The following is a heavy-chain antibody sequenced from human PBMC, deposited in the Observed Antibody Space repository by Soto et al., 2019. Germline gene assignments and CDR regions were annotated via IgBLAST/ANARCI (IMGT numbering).Heavy chain of an antibody. J-gene: IGHJ4*02. D-gene: IGHD5-18*01. CDR1: GGSISSGGYY. Sequence: QVQLQESGPGLVKPSQTLSLTCTVSGGSISSGGYYWSWIRQHPGKGLEWIGYIYYSGSTYYNPSLKSRVTITVDTSKNQFSLKLSSVTAADTAVYYCARYLRPPHGYSYGYFDYWGQGTLVTVSS. CDR2: IYYSGST. CDR3: ARYLRPPHGYSYGYFDY. V-gene: IGHV4-31*03.